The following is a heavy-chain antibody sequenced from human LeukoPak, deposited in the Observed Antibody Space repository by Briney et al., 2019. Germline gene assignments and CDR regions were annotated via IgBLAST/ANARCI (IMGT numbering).Heavy chain of an antibody. CDR3: ARDYGGKDAFDY. V-gene: IGHV3-53*01. Sequence: GGSLRLSCAASGFTVSSNYMSWVRQAPGKGLEWVSVIYSGGSTYYADSVKARFTISRDSSKNTLYLQMNSLRAEDTAVYYCARDYGGKDAFDYWGQGTLVTVSS. CDR2: IYSGGST. CDR1: GFTVSSNY. J-gene: IGHJ4*02. D-gene: IGHD4-23*01.